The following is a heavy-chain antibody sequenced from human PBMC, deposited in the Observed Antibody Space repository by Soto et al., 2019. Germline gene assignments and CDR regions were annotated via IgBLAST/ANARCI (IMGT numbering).Heavy chain of an antibody. V-gene: IGHV3-21*01. Sequence: PGGSLRLSCAASGFTFKRYSMNWVRQAPGKGLEWVSSISSSSSFEYYRDSVKGRFAISRDNAKNSLYLQMNSLRAEDTAVYYCARDPSFKKYNYDSSDYPNWLDPWGQGTLVTVSS. D-gene: IGHD3-22*01. CDR2: ISSSSSFE. CDR1: GFTFKRYS. CDR3: ARDPSFKKYNYDSSDYPNWLDP. J-gene: IGHJ5*02.